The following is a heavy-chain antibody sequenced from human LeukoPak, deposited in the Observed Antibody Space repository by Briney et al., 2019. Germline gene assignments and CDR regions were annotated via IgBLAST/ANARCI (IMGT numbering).Heavy chain of an antibody. CDR3: ARGRGSSPRRYNWFDP. V-gene: IGHV1-2*02. J-gene: IGHJ5*02. Sequence: ASVKVSCKVSGYTLTELSMHWVRQAPGQGLEWMGWINPNSGGTNYAQKFQGRVTMTRDTSISTAYMELSRLRSDDTAVYYCARGRGSSPRRYNWFDPWGQGTLVTVSS. CDR2: INPNSGGT. CDR1: GYTLTELS. D-gene: IGHD6-13*01.